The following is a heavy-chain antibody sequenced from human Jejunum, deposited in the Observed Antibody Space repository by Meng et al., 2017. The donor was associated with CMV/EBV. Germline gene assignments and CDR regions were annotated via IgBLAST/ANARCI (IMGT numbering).Heavy chain of an antibody. J-gene: IGHJ3*02. CDR2: ISSSGSNK. Sequence: AASGINISSKEMNWVRKAPGKGVEWVSWISSSGSNKKNADNVKGRNTISRDKAKNSVYLQMNSLRAEDTAVYYCAREDSLDACDIWGQGTMVTVSS. V-gene: IGHV3-48*03. CDR3: AREDSLDACDI. CDR1: GINISSKE.